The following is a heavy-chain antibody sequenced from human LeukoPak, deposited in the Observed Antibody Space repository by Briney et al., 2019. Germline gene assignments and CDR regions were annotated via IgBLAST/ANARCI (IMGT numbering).Heavy chain of an antibody. CDR1: GYTFTSYD. D-gene: IGHD3-22*01. J-gene: IGHJ4*02. V-gene: IGHV1-8*01. CDR3: ASGHYYDSSGAEFDY. Sequence: GASVKVSCKASGYTFTSYDINWVRQATGQGLEWMGWMNPNSGNTGYAQKFQGRVTMTRNTSTSTAYMELSSLRSEDTAVYYCASGHYYDSSGAEFDYWGQGTLVTVSS. CDR2: MNPNSGNT.